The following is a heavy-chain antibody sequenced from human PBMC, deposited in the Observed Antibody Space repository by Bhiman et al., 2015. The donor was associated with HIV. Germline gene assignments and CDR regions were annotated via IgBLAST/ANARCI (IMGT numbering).Heavy chain of an antibody. CDR2: ISSSGNII. V-gene: IGHV3-48*03. J-gene: IGHJ4*02. Sequence: EVRLVESGGGLVQPGGSLRLSCAASGFTFDNYEMNWVRQAPGKGLEWVSYISSSGNIIYYADSVKGRFTVSRDNARKTLYLQMNSLRVEDTAVYYCARVGPALYWGQGTLVTVSS. CDR1: GFTFDNYE. CDR3: ARVGPALY.